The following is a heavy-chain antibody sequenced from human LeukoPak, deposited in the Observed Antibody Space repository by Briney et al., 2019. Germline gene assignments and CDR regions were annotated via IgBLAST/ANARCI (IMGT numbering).Heavy chain of an antibody. D-gene: IGHD1-26*01. V-gene: IGHV1-2*02. Sequence: GASVKVSCKASGYTFTGYYMHWVRQAPGQGLEWMGWINPNSGGTNYAQKFQGRVTMTRDTSISTAYMELSRLRSDDTAVYYCARDFKVVGATYFDYWGQGTLVTVSS. CDR2: INPNSGGT. CDR3: ARDFKVVGATYFDY. CDR1: GYTFTGYY. J-gene: IGHJ4*02.